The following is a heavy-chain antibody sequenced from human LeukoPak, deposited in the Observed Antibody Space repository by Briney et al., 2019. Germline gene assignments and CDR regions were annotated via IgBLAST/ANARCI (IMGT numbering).Heavy chain of an antibody. CDR3: ASMGGQVPDGSWFDP. CDR1: GGSISSGGYY. D-gene: IGHD1-14*01. V-gene: IGHV4-31*03. CDR2: IYYSGGT. J-gene: IGHJ5*02. Sequence: SETLSLTCTVSGGSISSGGYYWSWISQHPGNGLEWIGYIYYSGGTYYNPSLKSRVTISVDTSKNQFSLKLSSVTAADTAVYYCASMGGQVPDGSWFDPWGQGTLVNVSS.